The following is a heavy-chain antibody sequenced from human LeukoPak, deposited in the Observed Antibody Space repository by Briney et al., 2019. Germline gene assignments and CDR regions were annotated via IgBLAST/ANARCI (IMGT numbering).Heavy chain of an antibody. Sequence: SETLSLTCTVSGGSISSSSYYWGWIRQPPGKELEWIGSIYYSGSTYYNPSLKSRVIISVDKNQFSLKLSSVTAADTAVYYCARLGYCSGGNCFRYYFDYWGQGILVTVSS. CDR3: ARLGYCSGGNCFRYYFDY. CDR1: GGSISSSSYY. V-gene: IGHV4-39*01. D-gene: IGHD2-15*01. J-gene: IGHJ4*02. CDR2: IYYSGST.